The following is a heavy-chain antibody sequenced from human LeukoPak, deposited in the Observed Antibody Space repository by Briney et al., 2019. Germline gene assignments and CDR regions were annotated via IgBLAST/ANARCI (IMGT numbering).Heavy chain of an antibody. J-gene: IGHJ4*02. Sequence: ASVKVSCKASGYTFTGYYMHWVRQAPGQGLEWMGWINPNSGGTNYAQKFQGRVTMTRDTSISTAYMELSRLRSDDTAVYYCARSLGTRGRIPYFDYWGQGTLVTVSS. CDR1: GYTFTGYY. CDR3: ARSLGTRGRIPYFDY. V-gene: IGHV1-2*02. D-gene: IGHD3-16*01. CDR2: INPNSGGT.